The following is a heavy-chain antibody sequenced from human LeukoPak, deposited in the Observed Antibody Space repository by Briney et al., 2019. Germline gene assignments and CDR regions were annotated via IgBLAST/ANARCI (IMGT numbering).Heavy chain of an antibody. V-gene: IGHV3-15*05. CDR2: IKSETDGGTT. J-gene: IGHJ4*02. D-gene: IGHD3-10*01. Sequence: GGSLRLSCAASGFTFSNAWMSWVRQAPGKGLEWVGRIKSETDGGTTDYAAPVKGRFTISRDDSKNTLYLQMNSLKTEDTAVYYCTTETYYYGSGSYYNPCYYFDYWGQGTLVTVSS. CDR3: TTETYYYGSGSYYNPCYYFDY. CDR1: GFTFSNAW.